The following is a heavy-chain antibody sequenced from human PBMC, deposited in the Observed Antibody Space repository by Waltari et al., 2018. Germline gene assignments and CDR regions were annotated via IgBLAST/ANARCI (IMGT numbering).Heavy chain of an antibody. J-gene: IGHJ2*01. CDR1: GYSISSGYY. Sequence: QVQLQESGPGLVKPSETLSLTCAVSGYSISSGYYLGWIRQPPGKGLEWIGSIYHSGSTYYNPSLKSRVTISVDTSKNQFSLKLSSVTAADTAVYYCARRRTYWYFDLWGRGTLVTVSS. V-gene: IGHV4-38-2*01. CDR2: IYHSGST. CDR3: ARRRTYWYFDL.